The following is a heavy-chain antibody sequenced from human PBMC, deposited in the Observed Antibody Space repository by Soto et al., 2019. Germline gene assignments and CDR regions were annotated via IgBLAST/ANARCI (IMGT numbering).Heavy chain of an antibody. CDR2: ISGSGGST. D-gene: IGHD4-17*01. V-gene: IGHV3-23*01. CDR1: GFTFSSYA. CDR3: AKGGYITVTTSLH. Sequence: GGSLRLSCAASGFTFSSYAMSWVRQAPGKGLEWVSAISGSGGSTYYADSVKGRFTISRDNSKNTLYLQMNSLRTEDTAVYYCAKGGYITVTTSLHWGQGTLVTVSS. J-gene: IGHJ4*02.